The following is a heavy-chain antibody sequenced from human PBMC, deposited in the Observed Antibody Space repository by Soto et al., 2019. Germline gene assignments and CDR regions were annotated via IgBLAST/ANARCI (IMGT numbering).Heavy chain of an antibody. J-gene: IGHJ4*02. CDR2: NNHSGRS. CDR1: GGSFSGHY. CDR3: ARRGSGSYYDY. V-gene: IGHV4-34*01. Sequence: SETLSLTCAVYGGSFSGHYWSWIRQPPGKGLEWIGENNHSGRSSYNPSLKSRVTISVDTSKNQFSRKLRSVTAADTAVYYCARRGSGSYYDYWGQGTLVTVSS. D-gene: IGHD1-26*01.